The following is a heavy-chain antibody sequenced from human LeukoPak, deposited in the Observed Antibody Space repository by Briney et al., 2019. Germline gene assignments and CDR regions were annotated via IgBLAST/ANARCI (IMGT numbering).Heavy chain of an antibody. Sequence: PGGSLRLSCAASGFTFSSYEMNWVRQAPGKGLEWVSYISSSGSTIYYADSVKGRFTISRDNAKNPLYLQMNSLRAEDTAVYYCAKGGVGYSYGPVHDYWGQGTLVTVSS. J-gene: IGHJ4*02. CDR1: GFTFSSYE. D-gene: IGHD5-18*01. CDR2: ISSSGSTI. V-gene: IGHV3-48*03. CDR3: AKGGVGYSYGPVHDY.